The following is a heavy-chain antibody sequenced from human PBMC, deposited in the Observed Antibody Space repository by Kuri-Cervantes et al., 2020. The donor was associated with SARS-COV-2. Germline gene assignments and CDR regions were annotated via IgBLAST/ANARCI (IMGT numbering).Heavy chain of an antibody. CDR3: ARSGPGAISREDDASDI. J-gene: IGHJ3*02. V-gene: IGHV1-2*04. D-gene: IGHD2-21*01. Sequence: ASVKVSCKASGYTFTGYYMHWLRQAPGQGLEWMGWINPNSGGTNYAQKFQGWVTMTRDTSISTVYMELSRLRSDDTAVYYCARSGPGAISREDDASDIWGQGTMVTVSS. CDR1: GYTFTGYY. CDR2: INPNSGGT.